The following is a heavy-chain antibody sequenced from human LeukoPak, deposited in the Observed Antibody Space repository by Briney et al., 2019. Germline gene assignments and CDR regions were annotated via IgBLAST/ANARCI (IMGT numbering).Heavy chain of an antibody. V-gene: IGHV3-33*08. J-gene: IGHJ4*02. D-gene: IGHD2-2*01. CDR2: IWYDGSYE. CDR1: GCTFSSHG. CDR3: ARDKSTSRYYFNY. Sequence: GGSLRHSCEASGCTFSSHGMHWVRRAPGKGLEWVAVIWYDGSYEYYADSVKGRFTISRDNSNSTLYLQMNSLRAEDTAVYYCARDKSTSRYYFNYWGQGALVTVSS.